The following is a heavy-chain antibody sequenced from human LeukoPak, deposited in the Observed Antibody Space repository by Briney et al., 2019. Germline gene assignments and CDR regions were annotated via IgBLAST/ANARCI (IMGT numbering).Heavy chain of an antibody. D-gene: IGHD3-22*01. CDR1: GFTFSSYW. J-gene: IGHJ4*02. V-gene: IGHV3-53*01. CDR3: ARLDMDYYDSSGYGFDY. CDR2: IYSGGST. Sequence: PGGSLRLSCAASGFTFSSYWMSWVRQAPGKGLEWVSVIYSGGSTYYADSVKGRFTISRDNSKNTLYLQMNSLRAEDTAVYYCARLDMDYYDSSGYGFDYWGQGTLVTVSS.